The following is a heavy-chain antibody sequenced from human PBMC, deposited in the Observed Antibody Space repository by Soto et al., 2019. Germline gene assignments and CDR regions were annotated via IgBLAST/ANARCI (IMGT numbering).Heavy chain of an antibody. J-gene: IGHJ6*02. CDR1: GGSFSGYY. Sequence: TLSLTCAVYGGSFSGYYLSWIRQPPGKGLEWIGEINHSGSTNCNPPLKSRVTISVDTSKNQLSLRLSSVTAADTGVYFCARGGGDYYYGMDVWGQGTTVTV. CDR3: ARGGGDYYYGMDV. V-gene: IGHV4-34*01. D-gene: IGHD3-16*01. CDR2: INHSGST.